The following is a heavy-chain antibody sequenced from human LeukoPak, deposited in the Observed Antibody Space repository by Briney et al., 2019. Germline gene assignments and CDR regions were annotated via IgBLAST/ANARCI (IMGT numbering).Heavy chain of an antibody. CDR1: GGSISSHY. V-gene: IGHV4-34*01. D-gene: IGHD3-10*01. CDR3: ARRVVYGSGSYDWFDP. CDR2: INHSGST. Sequence: TSETLSLTCTVSGGSISSHYWSWIRQPPGKGLEWIGEINHSGSTNYNPSLKSRVTISVDTSKNQFSLKLSSVTAADTAVYYCARRVVYGSGSYDWFDPWGQGTLVTVSS. J-gene: IGHJ5*02.